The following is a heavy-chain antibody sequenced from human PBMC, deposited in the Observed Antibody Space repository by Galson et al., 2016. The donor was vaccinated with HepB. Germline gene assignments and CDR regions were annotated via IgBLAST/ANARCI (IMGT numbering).Heavy chain of an antibody. V-gene: IGHV4-4*02. D-gene: IGHD3-10*02. Sequence: SETLSLTCAVSGGSISTNNWWSWVRQTPGKGLEWIGEIYHSGITNYNQSLNSRVTISIDKSRNQFSLRLSSVTAADTAVYYCARVPYTMSHGPYDFWGQGTLVTVSS. J-gene: IGHJ4*02. CDR2: IYHSGIT. CDR1: GGSISTNNW. CDR3: ARVPYTMSHGPYDF.